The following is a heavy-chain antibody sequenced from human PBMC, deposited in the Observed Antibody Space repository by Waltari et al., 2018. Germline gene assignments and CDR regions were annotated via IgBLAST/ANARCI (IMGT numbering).Heavy chain of an antibody. Sequence: QVQLQQWGAGLLKPSETLSLTCAVYGGSFSGYYWRWLRQPPGKGLEWIGEINHSVSTNYNPSLKSRVTISVDTSKNQFSLKLSSVTAADTAVYYCAGRRGYYYDSSGYAYWGQGTLVTVSS. D-gene: IGHD3-22*01. CDR3: AGRRGYYYDSSGYAY. V-gene: IGHV4-34*01. CDR2: INHSVST. CDR1: GGSFSGYY. J-gene: IGHJ4*02.